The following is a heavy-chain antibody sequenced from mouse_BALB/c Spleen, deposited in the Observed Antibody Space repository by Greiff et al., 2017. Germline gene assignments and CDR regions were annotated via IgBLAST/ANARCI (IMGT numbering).Heavy chain of an antibody. CDR1: GFTFSSYT. CDR3: ARHRGGREGDYFDY. CDR2: ISNGGGST. J-gene: IGHJ2*01. V-gene: IGHV5-12-2*01. Sequence: EVKLMESGGGLVQPGGSLKLSCAASGFTFSSYTMSWVRQTPEKRLEWVAYISNGGGSTYYPDTVKGRFTISRDNAKNTLYLQMSSLKSEDTAMYYCARHRGGREGDYFDYWGQGTTLTVSS.